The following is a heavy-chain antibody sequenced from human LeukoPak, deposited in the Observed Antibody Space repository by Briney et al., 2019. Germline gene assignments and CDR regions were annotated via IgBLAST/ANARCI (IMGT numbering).Heavy chain of an antibody. V-gene: IGHV1-46*01. Sequence: GASVKVSCKASGYTFVSYGITWVRQAPGQGLEWMGIINPSGGSTSYAQKFQGRVTMTRDTSTSTVYMELSSLRSEDTAVYYCARGPSTPYCSSTSCYLDYWGQGTLVTVSS. CDR1: GYTFVSYG. J-gene: IGHJ4*02. CDR2: INPSGGST. CDR3: ARGPSTPYCSSTSCYLDY. D-gene: IGHD2-2*01.